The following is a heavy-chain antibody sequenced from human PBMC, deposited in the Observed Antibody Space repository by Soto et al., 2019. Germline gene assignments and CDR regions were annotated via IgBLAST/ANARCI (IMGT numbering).Heavy chain of an antibody. CDR3: AKSKLKVGATSAAFDI. J-gene: IGHJ3*02. Sequence: EVQLLESGGGLVQPGGSLRLSCAASGFTFTGCALGWVRKAPGKGLEWVATVSGSGDSTYYADSVKGRFTISRDNSKNTLYLQMNSLRAEDTALYYCAKSKLKVGATSAAFDIWGQGTMVTVSS. CDR2: VSGSGDST. CDR1: GFTFTGCA. D-gene: IGHD1-26*01. V-gene: IGHV3-23*01.